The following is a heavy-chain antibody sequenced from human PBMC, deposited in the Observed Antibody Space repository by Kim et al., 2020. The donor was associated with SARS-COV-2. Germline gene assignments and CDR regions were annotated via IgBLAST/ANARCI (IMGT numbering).Heavy chain of an antibody. J-gene: IGHJ4*02. Sequence: GGSLRLSCAASGFTFSNNYMNWVRQAPGKGLEWIAYISGGGRPIFYADSVKGQFTISRDNAKRSLYLQMNNLRDEDTAVYFCARGRSGFYFDYWGQGILV. CDR1: GFTFSNNY. V-gene: IGHV3-48*02. CDR2: ISGGGRPI. D-gene: IGHD3-3*01. CDR3: ARGRSGFYFDY.